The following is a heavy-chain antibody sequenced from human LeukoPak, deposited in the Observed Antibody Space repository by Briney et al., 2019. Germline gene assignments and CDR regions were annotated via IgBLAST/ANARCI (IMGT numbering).Heavy chain of an antibody. CDR2: IISIFGTA. CDR3: ARVRAGDRGLYYFDY. D-gene: IGHD7-27*01. CDR1: GGTFSSYA. Sequence: GASVKVSCKASGGTFSSYAISWVRQAPGQGLERMGGIISIFGTANYAQKFQGRVTITTDESTSTAYMELSSLRSEDTAVYYCARVRAGDRGLYYFDYWGQGTLVTVSS. J-gene: IGHJ4*02. V-gene: IGHV1-69*05.